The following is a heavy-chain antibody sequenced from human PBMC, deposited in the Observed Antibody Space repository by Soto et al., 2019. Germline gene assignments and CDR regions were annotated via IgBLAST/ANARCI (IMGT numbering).Heavy chain of an antibody. CDR2: ISGFNDDT. J-gene: IGHJ5*02. D-gene: IGHD3-10*01. Sequence: QIELVQSGAEMKNLGASVKVSCKASGYTFTSYGISWVRQAPGQGLEWMGWISGFNDDTNLAQRFQGRITVTKDTSTSTAYMELRSLKSDDTAVYYCARSGSYYPARNWFGPWGQGTLVTVSS. CDR1: GYTFTSYG. V-gene: IGHV1-18*01. CDR3: ARSGSYYPARNWFGP.